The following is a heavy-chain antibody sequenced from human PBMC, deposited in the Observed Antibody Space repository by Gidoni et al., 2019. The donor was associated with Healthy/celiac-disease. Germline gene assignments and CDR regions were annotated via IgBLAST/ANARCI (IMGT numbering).Heavy chain of an antibody. Sequence: EVQLLESGGGLVQPGGSLRLSCAAYGFTFSSYAMSWVRQAPGTGLEWVSAIIGSGGSKYYADSVKGRFTISRDNSKNTLYLQMNSLRAEYTAVYYCAKVGWDIVATIRGGFDYWGQGTLVTVSS. CDR2: IIGSGGSK. CDR3: AKVGWDIVATIRGGFDY. CDR1: GFTFSSYA. J-gene: IGHJ4*02. V-gene: IGHV3-23*01. D-gene: IGHD5-12*01.